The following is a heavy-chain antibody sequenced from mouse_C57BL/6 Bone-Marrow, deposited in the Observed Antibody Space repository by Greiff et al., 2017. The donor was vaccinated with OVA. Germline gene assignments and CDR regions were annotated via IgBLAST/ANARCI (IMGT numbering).Heavy chain of an antibody. J-gene: IGHJ2*01. D-gene: IGHD1-1*01. CDR1: GYTFTSYW. CDR3: ARSPYYYSSSYDY. V-gene: IGHV1-64*01. CDR2: IHPNSGST. Sequence: QVQLQQPGAELVKPGASVKLSCKASGYTFTSYWMHWVKQRPGQGLEWIGMIHPNSGSTNYNEKFKSKATLTVDKSSSTAYMQLSSLTSEDSAVYYCARSPYYYSSSYDYWGQGTTLTVSS.